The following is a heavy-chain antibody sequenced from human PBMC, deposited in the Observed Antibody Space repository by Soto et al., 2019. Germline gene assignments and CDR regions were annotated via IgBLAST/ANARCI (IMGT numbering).Heavy chain of an antibody. J-gene: IGHJ6*02. CDR2: IFHSGTI. Sequence: QVQLQESGPGLVKPSGTLSLTCAVSGGSISSRNWWSWVRQSPGKGLEWIGEIFHSGTINYNPSLKRRLTISVDKSKNQFSLNLSSVTAADTAVYYCARGHEGDGGWGMDVWGQGTTVTVSS. CDR1: GGSISSRNW. D-gene: IGHD3-16*01. V-gene: IGHV4-4*02. CDR3: ARGHEGDGGWGMDV.